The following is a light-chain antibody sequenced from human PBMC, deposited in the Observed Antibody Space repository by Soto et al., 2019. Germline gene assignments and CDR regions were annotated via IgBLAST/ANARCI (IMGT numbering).Light chain of an antibody. J-gene: IGKJ3*01. CDR2: LGS. CDR3: MQALHTPSA. V-gene: IGKV2-28*01. Sequence: DIVMTQSPLSLPVTPGEPASISCRSSQSLLHSNGYNYLDWYLQKPGQSPQLLIYLGSNRASGVPDRFSGSGSGTDFTLTISRVEAEDVGVYECMQALHTPSAFGPGTKVDIK. CDR1: QSLLHSNGYNY.